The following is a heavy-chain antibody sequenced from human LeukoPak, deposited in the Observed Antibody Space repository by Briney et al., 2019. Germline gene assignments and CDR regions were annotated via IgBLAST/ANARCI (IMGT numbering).Heavy chain of an antibody. CDR3: TRNPGMDV. V-gene: IGHV3-33*01. CDR1: GFTFSNYG. Sequence: GGSLRLSCVASGFTFSNYGMHWVRQAPGKGLEWVAVIWYNGGTKYYGDSVKGRFTISRDNAKNTLYLQMNSLRTGDTAVYYCTRNPGMDVWGQGTTVTVSS. J-gene: IGHJ6*02. CDR2: IWYNGGTK.